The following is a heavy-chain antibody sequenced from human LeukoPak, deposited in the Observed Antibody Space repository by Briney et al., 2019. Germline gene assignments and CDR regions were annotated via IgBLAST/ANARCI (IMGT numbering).Heavy chain of an antibody. CDR2: ISGSGGST. CDR1: GFTFSSYA. CDR3: ANSRVVVGAYDY. Sequence: GGSLRLSCAASGFTFSSYAMSWVRQAPGKGLEWVSAISGSGGSTYYADSVKGRFTISRDNSKNTLYLQMNSLRAEDRAVYYCANSRVVVGAYDYWGQGTLVTVSS. J-gene: IGHJ4*02. D-gene: IGHD1-26*01. V-gene: IGHV3-23*01.